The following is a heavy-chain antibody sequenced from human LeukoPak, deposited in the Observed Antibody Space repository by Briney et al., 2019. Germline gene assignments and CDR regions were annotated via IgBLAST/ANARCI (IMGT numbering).Heavy chain of an antibody. Sequence: GRSLRLSCAASGFTFSSYAMHWVRQAPGKGLEWVAVISYDGSNKYYADSVKGRFTISRDNSKNTLYLQMNSLRAEDTAVYYCARVRNSSWYRPEYYFDYWGQGTLVTVSS. V-gene: IGHV3-30-3*01. J-gene: IGHJ4*02. CDR3: ARVRNSSWYRPEYYFDY. CDR1: GFTFSSYA. CDR2: ISYDGSNK. D-gene: IGHD6-13*01.